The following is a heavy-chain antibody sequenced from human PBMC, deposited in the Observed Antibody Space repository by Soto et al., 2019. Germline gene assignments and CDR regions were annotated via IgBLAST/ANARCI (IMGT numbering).Heavy chain of an antibody. CDR2: IIPIFGTA. J-gene: IGHJ6*02. CDR3: ARDRRGYSNYDIRYYYYGMDV. D-gene: IGHD4-4*01. Sequence: ASVKVSCKASGGTFSSYAISWVRQAPGQGLEWMGGIIPIFGTANYAQKFQGRVTITADESTSTAYMELSSLRSEDTAVYYCARDRRGYSNYDIRYYYYGMDVWGQGTTVTVSS. CDR1: GGTFSSYA. V-gene: IGHV1-69*13.